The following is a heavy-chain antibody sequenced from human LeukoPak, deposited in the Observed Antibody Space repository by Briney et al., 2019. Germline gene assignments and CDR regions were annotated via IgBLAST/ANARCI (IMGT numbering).Heavy chain of an antibody. J-gene: IGHJ6*02. CDR1: GFTFSSYW. V-gene: IGHV3-7*01. D-gene: IGHD5-12*01. Sequence: GGSLSLSCAASGFTFSSYWMSWVRQAPGKGLEWVANIKQDGSEKYYVDSVKGRFTISRDNAKNSLYLQMNSLRAEDTAVYYCARGSGYAYPYGMDVWGQGTTVTVSS. CDR2: IKQDGSEK. CDR3: ARGSGYAYPYGMDV.